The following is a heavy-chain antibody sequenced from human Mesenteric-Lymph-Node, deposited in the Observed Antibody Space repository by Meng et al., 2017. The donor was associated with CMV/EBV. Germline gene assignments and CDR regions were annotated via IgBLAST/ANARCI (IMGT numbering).Heavy chain of an antibody. Sequence: ASVKVSCKASGYTFTSYGISRVRQAPGQGLEWMGWSSAYNGNTNYAQKLQGRVTMNTVTSTSTAYMELRSLRSDDTAVYYCARDLALYYDILTGYTNYYYYGMDVWGQGTTVTVSS. CDR1: GYTFTSYG. CDR3: ARDLALYYDILTGYTNYYYYGMDV. CDR2: SSAYNGNT. J-gene: IGHJ6*02. V-gene: IGHV1-18*01. D-gene: IGHD3-9*01.